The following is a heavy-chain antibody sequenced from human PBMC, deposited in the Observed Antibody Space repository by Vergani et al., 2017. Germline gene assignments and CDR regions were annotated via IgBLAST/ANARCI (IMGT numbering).Heavy chain of an antibody. V-gene: IGHV3-74*02. CDR1: GFTFSSYW. J-gene: IGHJ5*02. CDR3: ARSPLGPGYSYGYNWFDP. CDR2: INSDGGST. Sequence: VQLLDSGGGVVQPGRSLRLSCAASGFTFSSYWMNWVRQAPGKGLVWVSRINSDGGSTSYADSVKGRFTISRDNAKNKLYLQMNSLRAEDTTVYYCARSPLGPGYSYGYNWFDPWGQGTLVTVSS. D-gene: IGHD5-18*01.